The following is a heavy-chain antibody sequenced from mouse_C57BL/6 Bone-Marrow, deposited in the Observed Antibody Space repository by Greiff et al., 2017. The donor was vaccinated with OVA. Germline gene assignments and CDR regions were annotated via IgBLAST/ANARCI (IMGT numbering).Heavy chain of an antibody. CDR1: GFTFSSYG. D-gene: IGHD4-1*01. CDR2: ISSGGSYT. J-gene: IGHJ4*01. V-gene: IGHV5-6*01. CDR3: ARRDWDCYAMDY. Sequence: EVQRVESGGDLVKPGGSLKLSCAASGFTFSSYGMSWVRQTPDKRLEWVATISSGGSYTYYPDSVKGRFTISRDNAKNTLYLQMSSLKSEDTAMYYCARRDWDCYAMDYWGQGTSVTVSS.